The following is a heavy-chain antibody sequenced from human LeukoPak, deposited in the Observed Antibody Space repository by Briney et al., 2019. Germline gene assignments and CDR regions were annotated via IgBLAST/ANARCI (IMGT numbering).Heavy chain of an antibody. Sequence: GASVSVSYRASGYTFTIYGISWVRQAPGQGREGGGLVDPSGDESTYAQKFQDRVSMTKDTSTTTVYMELSSLTFEDTAIYFCARGFWSGYFGHHTWFAPWGQGTLVTVSS. V-gene: IGHV1-46*01. D-gene: IGHD3-3*01. CDR1: GYTFTIYG. CDR2: VDPSGDES. J-gene: IGHJ5*02. CDR3: ARGFWSGYFGHHTWFAP.